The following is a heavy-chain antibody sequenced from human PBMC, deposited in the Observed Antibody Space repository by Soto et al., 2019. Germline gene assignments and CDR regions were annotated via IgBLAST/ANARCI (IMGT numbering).Heavy chain of an antibody. J-gene: IGHJ6*02. D-gene: IGHD3-3*01. Sequence: QVHLVQSGAEVKRPGASVNISCKASGYTFTSYHLHWVRQAPGQRLEWMGIINPSGGSTRYAQKFQGRVVMTRDTSTNTVYMELGRLRSEDTAVYYCARTLRFLDPRDNYAMDVWGQGTTVTVSS. CDR2: INPSGGST. CDR1: GYTFTSYH. CDR3: ARTLRFLDPRDNYAMDV. V-gene: IGHV1-46*01.